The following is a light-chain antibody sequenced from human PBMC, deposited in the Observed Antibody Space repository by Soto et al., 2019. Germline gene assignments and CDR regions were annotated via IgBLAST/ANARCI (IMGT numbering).Light chain of an antibody. CDR3: LQHSDYPFT. CDR2: SAS. Sequence: DIQMTQSPSSLSVSVGDRVTITCRASQGIRDALGWYQQKPGKVPKRLIYSASSLQNGIPSRFSGSGSETVFTLTISSLQPEDFATYFCLQHSDYPFTFGQGTRLEI. V-gene: IGKV1-17*01. J-gene: IGKJ2*01. CDR1: QGIRDA.